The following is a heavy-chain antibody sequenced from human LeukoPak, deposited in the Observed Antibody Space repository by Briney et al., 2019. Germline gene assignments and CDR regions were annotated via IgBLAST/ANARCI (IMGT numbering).Heavy chain of an antibody. D-gene: IGHD6-19*01. CDR1: GGSISSSSYY. Sequence: SETLSLTCTVSGGSISSSSYYWGWIRQSPGKGLEWIGSIYYSGSTHYNPSLKSRITISVDTSKNQFSLKLSSVTAADTAVYYCARRLVAVAATRRYFDLWGRGTLVTVSS. CDR2: IYYSGST. CDR3: ARRLVAVAATRRYFDL. V-gene: IGHV4-39*01. J-gene: IGHJ2*01.